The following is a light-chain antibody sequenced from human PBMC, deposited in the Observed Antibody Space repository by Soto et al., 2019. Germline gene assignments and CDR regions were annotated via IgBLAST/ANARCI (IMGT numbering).Light chain of an antibody. Sequence: EVVLTQSPVTLSLSPGERATLSCRASQSFRGLLAWYQQKPGQAPRLLIYDAYNRATGIPPRFSGSASGTEFTLTISSLQSEDFTVYYCQQYNKWPLTFGQGTKVDIK. V-gene: IGKV3D-15*01. CDR1: QSFRGL. CDR2: DAY. CDR3: QQYNKWPLT. J-gene: IGKJ1*01.